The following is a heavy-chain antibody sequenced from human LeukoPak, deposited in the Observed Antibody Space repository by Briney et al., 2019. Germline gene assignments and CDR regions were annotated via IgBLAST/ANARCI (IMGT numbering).Heavy chain of an antibody. CDR2: IIPIFGTA. J-gene: IGHJ4*02. D-gene: IGHD3-22*01. Sequence: SVKVSCKASGYTFTGYYMHWVRQAPGQGLEWMGGIIPIFGTANYAQKFQGRVTITADKSTSTAYMELSSLRSEDTAVYYCARDDSSGYDYWGQGTLVTVSS. V-gene: IGHV1-69*06. CDR1: GYTFTGYY. CDR3: ARDDSSGYDY.